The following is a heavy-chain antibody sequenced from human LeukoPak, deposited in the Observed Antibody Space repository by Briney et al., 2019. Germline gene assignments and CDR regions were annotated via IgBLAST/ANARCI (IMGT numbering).Heavy chain of an antibody. CDR2: ISSSGSAI. CDR1: GFTFSDYY. J-gene: IGHJ4*02. V-gene: IGHV3-11*01. CDR3: AREAAAGPYFDY. D-gene: IGHD6-13*01. Sequence: GGSLRLSCAASGFTFSDYYVTWIRQAPGKGLEWVSYISSSGSAIYYADSVKGRFTISRDNAKNSLYLQMNSLRAEDTAVYYCAREAAAGPYFDYWGQGTLVTVSS.